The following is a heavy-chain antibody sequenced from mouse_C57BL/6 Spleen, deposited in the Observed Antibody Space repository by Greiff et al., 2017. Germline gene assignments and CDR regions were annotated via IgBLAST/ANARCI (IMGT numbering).Heavy chain of an antibody. D-gene: IGHD1-1*01. Sequence: VQLQQSGAELVRPGASVTLSCKASGYTFTDYEMHWVKQTPVHGLEWIGAIDPETGGTAYNQKFKGKAILTADKSSSTAYMERRSLTSEDSAVYYCTRRGYYGSSYGYYFDYWGQGTTLTVSS. J-gene: IGHJ2*01. V-gene: IGHV1-15*01. CDR3: TRRGYYGSSYGYYFDY. CDR2: IDPETGGT. CDR1: GYTFTDYE.